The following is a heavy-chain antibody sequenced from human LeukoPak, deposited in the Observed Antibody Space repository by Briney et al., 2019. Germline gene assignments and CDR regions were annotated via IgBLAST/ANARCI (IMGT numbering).Heavy chain of an antibody. D-gene: IGHD2-2*02. J-gene: IGHJ4*02. V-gene: IGHV4-59*01. CDR1: GGSISSYY. Sequence: PSETLSLTCTVSGGSISSYYWSWIRQPPGKGLEWIGYIYYSGSTNYNPSLKSRVTISVDTSKNQFSLKLSSVTAADTAVYYCARESEGGYCSSTSCYTGFDYWGQGTLVTVSS. CDR2: IYYSGST. CDR3: ARESEGGYCSSTSCYTGFDY.